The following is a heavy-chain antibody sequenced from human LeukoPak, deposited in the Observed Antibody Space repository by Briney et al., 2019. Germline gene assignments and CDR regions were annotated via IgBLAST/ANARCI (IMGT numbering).Heavy chain of an antibody. D-gene: IGHD6-19*01. J-gene: IGHJ5*02. CDR3: ARGDTSGWYLGCFDP. V-gene: IGHV3-48*01. CDR1: GFTFSTYA. Sequence: GGSLRLSCAASGFTFSTYAMSWVRQAPGKGLEWVSYISSSSSTKYYADSVKGRFTISRDNAKNSLYLQMNSLRAEDTAVYYCARGDTSGWYLGCFDPWGQGTLVTVSS. CDR2: ISSSSSTK.